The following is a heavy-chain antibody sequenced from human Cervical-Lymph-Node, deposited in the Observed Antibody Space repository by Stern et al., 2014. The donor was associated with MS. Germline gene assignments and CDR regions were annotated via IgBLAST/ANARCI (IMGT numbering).Heavy chain of an antibody. CDR2: LYYSGNT. V-gene: IGHV4-59*08. J-gene: IGHJ4*02. CDR3: ARHGPPRRRDDSNHPNFDY. Sequence: QLQLQESGPGLVKPSETLSLTCTVSGGSISSNYWSWIRQPPGKGLEWIGYLYYSGNTNYNPSLKRRVTTSVDTSKNQFSLSLSSVTAADTAVYYCARHGPPRRRDDSNHPNFDYWGPGTLVAVSS. CDR1: GGSISSNY. D-gene: IGHD5-24*01.